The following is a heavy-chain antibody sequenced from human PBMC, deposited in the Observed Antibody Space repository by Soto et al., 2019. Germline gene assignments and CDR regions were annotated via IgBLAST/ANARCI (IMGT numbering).Heavy chain of an antibody. CDR3: ARDGDYYGMDV. J-gene: IGHJ6*02. D-gene: IGHD3-3*01. V-gene: IGHV3-49*04. CDR1: GFTSTALA. CDR2: TTSHSYGGTT. Sequence: GGSLRLSCAFSGFTSTALALTWVRQAPGKGRGWVAFTTSHSYGGTTDYAASVKGRFTISRDDSKSIAYLQMNSLQIADTAIYYCARDGDYYGMDVWGQGTTVTSP.